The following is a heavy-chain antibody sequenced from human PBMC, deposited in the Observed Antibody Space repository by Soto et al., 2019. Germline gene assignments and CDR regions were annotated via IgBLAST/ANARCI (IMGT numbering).Heavy chain of an antibody. V-gene: IGHV1-8*01. CDR1: GYTFTSYD. CDR2: MNPNSGNT. J-gene: IGHJ4*02. Sequence: GASVKVSCKASGYTFTSYDINWVRQATGQGLEWMGWMNPNSGNTGYAQKFQGRVTMTRNTSISTAYMELSSLRSEDTAVYYCARGFVEITFGGVIKSAYYFDYWGQGTLVTVSS. D-gene: IGHD3-16*02. CDR3: ARGFVEITFGGVIKSAYYFDY.